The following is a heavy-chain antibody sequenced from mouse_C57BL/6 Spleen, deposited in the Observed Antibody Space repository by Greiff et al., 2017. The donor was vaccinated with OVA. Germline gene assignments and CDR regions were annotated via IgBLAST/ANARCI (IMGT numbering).Heavy chain of an antibody. CDR2: INPNYGTT. Sequence: EVKLMESGPELVKPGASVKISCKASGYSFTDYNMNWVKQSNGKSLEWIGVINPNYGTTSYNQKFKGKATLTVDQSSSTAYMQLNSLTSEDSAVYYCARGTTVVAHFDYWGQGTTLTVSS. D-gene: IGHD1-1*01. CDR1: GYSFTDYN. CDR3: ARGTTVVAHFDY. V-gene: IGHV1-39*01. J-gene: IGHJ2*01.